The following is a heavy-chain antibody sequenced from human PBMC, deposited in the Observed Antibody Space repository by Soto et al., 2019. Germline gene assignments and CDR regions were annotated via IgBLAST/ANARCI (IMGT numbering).Heavy chain of an antibody. Sequence: ASVKVSCKASGYIFTSYGISWVRQAPGQGLEWMGWISAYNGNTNYAQNLQGRVTMTTDTSTSTAYMELSSLRSEDTAVYYCAKAWGYSGYDYGGLDYWGQGTLVTVSS. CDR1: GYIFTSYG. CDR3: AKAWGYSGYDYGGLDY. CDR2: ISAYNGNT. D-gene: IGHD5-12*01. J-gene: IGHJ4*02. V-gene: IGHV1-18*01.